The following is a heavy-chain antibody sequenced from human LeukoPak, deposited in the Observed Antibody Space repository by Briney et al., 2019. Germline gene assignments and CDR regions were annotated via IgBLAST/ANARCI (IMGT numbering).Heavy chain of an antibody. D-gene: IGHD6-13*01. CDR3: ALGYSSTWRTPAAIEY. CDR1: GGSISSYY. J-gene: IGHJ4*02. Sequence: SETLSLTCTVSGGSISSYYWSWIRQPPGKGLEWIGYIYYSGSTSYNPSLMSRVTISVDRSKNQFSLRLSSVTAADTAMYYCALGYSSTWRTPAAIEYWGQGTLVTVSP. V-gene: IGHV4-59*01. CDR2: IYYSGST.